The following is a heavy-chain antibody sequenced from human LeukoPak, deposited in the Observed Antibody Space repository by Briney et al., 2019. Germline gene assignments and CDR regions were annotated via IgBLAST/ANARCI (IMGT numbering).Heavy chain of an antibody. CDR1: GGTFSRYA. D-gene: IGHD3-10*01. CDR3: VWGSGSYPVYGMDV. Sequence: ASVKVSCKASGGTFSRYAISWVRQAPGQGLEWMGRIIPILGIANYAQKFQGRVTLTADKSTSTAYMELSSLRSEDTAVYYCVWGSGSYPVYGMDVWGQGTTVTVSS. CDR2: IIPILGIA. V-gene: IGHV1-69*04. J-gene: IGHJ6*02.